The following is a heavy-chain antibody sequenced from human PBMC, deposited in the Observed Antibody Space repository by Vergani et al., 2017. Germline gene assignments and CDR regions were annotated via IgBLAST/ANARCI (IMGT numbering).Heavy chain of an antibody. CDR2: ILYDGSNK. CDR3: AKGPDGYNPPN. Sequence: QVQLVESGGGVVQPGRSLRLSCAASGFTFSSYGMHWVRQAPGKGLEWGAVILYDGSNKYYAESVKGRFTISRDNSKNTLYLQMNSLGAEDSDVYDCAKGPDGYNPPNWGQGTLVTVSS. CDR1: GFTFSSYG. V-gene: IGHV3-30*18. J-gene: IGHJ4*02. D-gene: IGHD5-24*01.